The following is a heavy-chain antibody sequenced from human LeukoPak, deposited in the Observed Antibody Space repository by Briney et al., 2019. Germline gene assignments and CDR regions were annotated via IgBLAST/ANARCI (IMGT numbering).Heavy chain of an antibody. CDR1: GFTFSSYG. CDR3: ARDSSRCGGDCCRVPPSPFDY. Sequence: GGSLRLSCAASGFTFSSYGMHWVRQAPGKGLEWVAVIWYDGSNKYYADSVKGRFTISRDNSKNTLYLQMNSLRAEDTAVYYCARDSSRCGGDCCRVPPSPFDYWGQGTLVTVSS. D-gene: IGHD2-21*02. J-gene: IGHJ4*02. CDR2: IWYDGSNK. V-gene: IGHV3-33*01.